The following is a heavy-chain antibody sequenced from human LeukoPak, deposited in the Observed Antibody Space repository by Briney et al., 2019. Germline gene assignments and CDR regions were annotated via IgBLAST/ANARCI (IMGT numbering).Heavy chain of an antibody. CDR3: ARGVYSSGWYFDY. J-gene: IGHJ4*02. V-gene: IGHV4-59*01. CDR1: GGSISRYY. Sequence: SETLSLTCTVSGGSISRYYWSWIRQPPGKGLEWIGYIYYSGSTNYNPSLKSRVTISVDTSKNQFSLKLSSVTAADTAVYYCARGVYSSGWYFDYWGQGTLVTVSS. D-gene: IGHD6-19*01. CDR2: IYYSGST.